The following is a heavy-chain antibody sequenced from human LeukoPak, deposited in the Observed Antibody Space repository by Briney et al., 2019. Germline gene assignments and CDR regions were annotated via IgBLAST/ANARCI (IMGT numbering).Heavy chain of an antibody. CDR1: GFPFSNED. Sequence: GGSLRLSCAASGFPFSNEDINWVRQAPGKGLEWVSGISGDGGRTHYAGSVKGRFTISRDNSKSTLYLQMNSLRDDDSAAYFCARVYLERLTAGYFDHWGQGTQVTVSP. D-gene: IGHD2-8*01. J-gene: IGHJ4*02. CDR2: ISGDGGRT. CDR3: ARVYLERLTAGYFDH. V-gene: IGHV3-23*01.